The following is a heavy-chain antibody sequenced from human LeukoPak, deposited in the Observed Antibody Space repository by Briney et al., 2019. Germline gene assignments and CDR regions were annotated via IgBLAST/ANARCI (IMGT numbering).Heavy chain of an antibody. V-gene: IGHV4-34*01. J-gene: IGHJ5*02. CDR3: AIGHRIAARSNWFDP. CDR2: INHSGST. D-gene: IGHD6-6*01. Sequence: PSETLSLTCVVYGGSFSSYYWSWIRQPPGKGLEWIGEINHSGSTNYNPSLKSRVTISVDTSKNQFSLKLSSVTAADTAVYYCAIGHRIAARSNWFDPWGQGTLVTVSS. CDR1: GGSFSSYY.